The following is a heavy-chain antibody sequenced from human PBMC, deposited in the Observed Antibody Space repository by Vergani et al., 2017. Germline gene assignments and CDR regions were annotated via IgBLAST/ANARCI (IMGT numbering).Heavy chain of an antibody. Sequence: QVQLVESGGGVVQPGRSLRLSCAASGFTFSRYGMPWVRQAPGKGREWVAVIWYDGSNKYYADSVKGRFTISRDNSTNTLYLQMNSLRAEDTAVYYCARGMRYDFWSGYLDYWGQGTLVTVSS. CDR1: GFTFSRYG. CDR2: IWYDGSNK. J-gene: IGHJ4*02. CDR3: ARGMRYDFWSGYLDY. D-gene: IGHD3-3*01. V-gene: IGHV3-33*01.